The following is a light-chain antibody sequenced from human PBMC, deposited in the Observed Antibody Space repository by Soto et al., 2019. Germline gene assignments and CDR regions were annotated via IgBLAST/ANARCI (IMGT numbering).Light chain of an antibody. V-gene: IGKV1-5*03. CDR2: KAS. J-gene: IGKJ1*01. Sequence: DIQITQSPSALSVYVAPPAAITFRPSQTISSWLAWYQQKPGKAPKLLIYKASTLKSGVPSRFSGSGSGTEFTLTISSLQPDDFATYYCQHYNSYSEEFGQGTKV. CDR1: QTISSW. CDR3: QHYNSYSEE.